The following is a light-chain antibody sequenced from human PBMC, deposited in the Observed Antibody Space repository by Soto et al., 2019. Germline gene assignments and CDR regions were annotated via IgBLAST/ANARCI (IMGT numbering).Light chain of an antibody. Sequence: EIVWTQSPGTLSLSPGERATLSCRASQSVSSSYLAWYQQKPGQAPRLLIYGASSRTTGIPDRFSGSGSGTDCTITISRLEHEDYAVYYCQQYGSSPITCDQGILLEIK. CDR2: GAS. CDR1: QSVSSSY. J-gene: IGKJ5*01. V-gene: IGKV3-20*01. CDR3: QQYGSSPIT.